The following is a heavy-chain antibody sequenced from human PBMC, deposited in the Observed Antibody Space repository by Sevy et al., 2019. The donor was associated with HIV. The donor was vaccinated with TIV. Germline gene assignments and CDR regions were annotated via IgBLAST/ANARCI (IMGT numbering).Heavy chain of an antibody. CDR1: GFTFSSYS. Sequence: GGSQRLSCAASGFTFSSYSMNWVRQAPGKGLEWVSSISSSSSYIYYADSVKGRFTISRDNAKNSLYLQMNSLRAEDTAVYYCARYCSSTSCYYYYGMDVWGQGTTVTVSS. CDR2: ISSSSSYI. V-gene: IGHV3-21*01. J-gene: IGHJ6*02. D-gene: IGHD2-2*01. CDR3: ARYCSSTSCYYYYGMDV.